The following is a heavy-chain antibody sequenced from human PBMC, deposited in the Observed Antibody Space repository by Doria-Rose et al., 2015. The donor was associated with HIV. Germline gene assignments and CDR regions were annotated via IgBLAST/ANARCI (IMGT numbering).Heavy chain of an antibody. CDR3: ARDLEQLVHPSFLGYFDL. Sequence: LMEPSQTLSLTCTVSGGSISSVSYYWSWTRQPAGKGLEWIGRIYTGGSTNYNPSLKSRVPISVDTSKNQFSLKLSSVTAADTAVYYCARDLEQLVHPSFLGYFDLWGRGTLVTVSS. CDR2: IYTGGST. D-gene: IGHD6-6*01. J-gene: IGHJ2*01. V-gene: IGHV4-61*02. CDR1: GGSISSVSYY.